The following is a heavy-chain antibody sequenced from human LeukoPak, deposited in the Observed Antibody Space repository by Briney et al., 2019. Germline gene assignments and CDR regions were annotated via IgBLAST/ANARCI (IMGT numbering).Heavy chain of an antibody. CDR3: ARDVLHAFDT. V-gene: IGHV1-18*01. J-gene: IGHJ3*02. CDR1: GYTFTKYG. Sequence: ASVKVSCKASGYTFTKYGLSWVRQAPGQGLEWIGWISTHKGNTNYGQKFQDRVTMTTDTSTSTAYMEVRSLRSDDTAVYYCARDVLHAFDTWGQGTMVTVSS. CDR2: ISTHKGNT.